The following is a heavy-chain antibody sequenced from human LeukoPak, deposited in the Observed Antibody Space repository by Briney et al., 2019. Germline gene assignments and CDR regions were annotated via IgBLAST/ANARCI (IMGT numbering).Heavy chain of an antibody. CDR3: ARSPHILTGEKFEY. CDR1: GGTFSSYA. D-gene: IGHD3-9*01. CDR2: INPKSGGT. J-gene: IGHJ4*02. V-gene: IGHV1-2*02. Sequence: ASVKVSCKASGGTFSSYAISWVRQAPGQGLEWMGWINPKSGGTNYAEKFQGRVTMTRDTSISTAYMEVIRLGSDDTAVYYCARSPHILTGEKFEYWGQGTRVTVSS.